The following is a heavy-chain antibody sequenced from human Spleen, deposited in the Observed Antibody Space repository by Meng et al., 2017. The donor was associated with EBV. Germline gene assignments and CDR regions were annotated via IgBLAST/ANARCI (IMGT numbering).Heavy chain of an antibody. J-gene: IGHJ5*02. D-gene: IGHD3-22*01. V-gene: IGHV4-34*01. CDR3: ASRGDGIFSNYDWFDL. Sequence: QVQLQQWGAGLLQPSESLSLTCAVDGGSFTGHYWSWIRQPPGKGLEWIGEVDQSGVSNYNPSLKSRVTMSLDTSKNQFSLKLSSVTAADTAVYYCASRGDGIFSNYDWFDLWGQGTLVTVSS. CDR1: GGSFTGHY. CDR2: VDQSGVS.